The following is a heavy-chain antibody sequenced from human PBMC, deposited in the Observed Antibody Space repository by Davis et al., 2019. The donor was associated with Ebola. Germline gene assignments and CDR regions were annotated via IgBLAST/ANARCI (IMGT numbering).Heavy chain of an antibody. V-gene: IGHV3-23*01. CDR3: AKETSGAWGETGHFDL. CDR2: ISGSGGST. Sequence: PGGSLRLSCAASGFTFSSYAMSWVRQAPGKGLEWVSVISGSGGSTYYADSVKGRFTISRDNSKNTLYLQMNSLTTEDTAVYYCAKETSGAWGETGHFDLWGRGTLVTVSS. D-gene: IGHD2-15*01. J-gene: IGHJ2*01. CDR1: GFTFSSYA.